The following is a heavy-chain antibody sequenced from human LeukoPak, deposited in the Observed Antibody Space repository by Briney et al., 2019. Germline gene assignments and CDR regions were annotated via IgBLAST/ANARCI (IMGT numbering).Heavy chain of an antibody. Sequence: SETLSLTCTVSGGSISTSNYYWGWIRQPPGKGLEWIGNIFYSGSTYYSPSLKSRVTISLDTSRNQFSLKLNSVTAADTAVYYCARVGYSSGWYEAFDIWGQGTMVTVSS. CDR1: GGSISTSNYY. D-gene: IGHD6-19*01. CDR3: ARVGYSSGWYEAFDI. V-gene: IGHV4-39*07. J-gene: IGHJ3*02. CDR2: IFYSGST.